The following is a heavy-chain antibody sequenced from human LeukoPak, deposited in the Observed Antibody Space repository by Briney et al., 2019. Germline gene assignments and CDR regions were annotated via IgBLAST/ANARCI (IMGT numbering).Heavy chain of an antibody. CDR3: ARARPDTAMAVDY. CDR2: IYNSGST. J-gene: IGHJ4*02. CDR1: GGSISTYY. D-gene: IGHD5-18*01. V-gene: IGHV4-59*01. Sequence: SETLSLTCTVSGGSISTYYWGWVRLLPGKGLEWIGYIYNSGSTKYNPSLKSRVTVSVDTSKNQLSLKLSSVTAADTAVYYCARARPDTAMAVDYWGQGTLVTVSS.